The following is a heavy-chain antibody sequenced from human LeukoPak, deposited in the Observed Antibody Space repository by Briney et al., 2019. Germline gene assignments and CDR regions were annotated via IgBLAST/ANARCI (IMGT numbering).Heavy chain of an antibody. CDR2: VNWNGGST. J-gene: IGHJ4*02. V-gene: IGHV3-20*04. CDR3: ARALIYYYDSSGYYFDY. CDR1: GFTFDDYG. D-gene: IGHD3-22*01. Sequence: GGSLRLSCAASGFTFDDYGMSWVRQAPGKGLEWVSGVNWNGGSTGYADSVKGRFTISRDNAKNSLYLQMNSLRAEDTALYYCARALIYYYDSSGYYFDYWGQGTLVTVSS.